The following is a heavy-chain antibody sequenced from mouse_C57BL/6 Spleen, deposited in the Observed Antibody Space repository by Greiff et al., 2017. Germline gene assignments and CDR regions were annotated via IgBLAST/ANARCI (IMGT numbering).Heavy chain of an antibody. D-gene: IGHD3-2*02. CDR1: GYAFSSSW. Sequence: QVQLKHSGPELVKPGASVKISCKASGYAFSSSWMNWVKQRPGKGLEWIGRIYPGDGDTNYNGKFKGKATLTADKSSSTAYMQLSSLTSEDSAVYFCARRAAQAPMDYWGQGTSVTVSS. CDR3: ARRAAQAPMDY. J-gene: IGHJ4*01. V-gene: IGHV1-82*01. CDR2: IYPGDGDT.